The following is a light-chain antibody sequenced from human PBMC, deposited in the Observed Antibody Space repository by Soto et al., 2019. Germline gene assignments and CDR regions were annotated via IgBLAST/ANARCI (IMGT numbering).Light chain of an antibody. CDR1: QSLVYSDGNTY. CDR2: RVS. CDR3: VQFAHFPRT. V-gene: IGKV2-24*01. Sequence: DVVLTQTPLSSPVTLGQPASISCRSSQSLVYSDGNTYLSWLQQRPGQPPRLLIYRVSNRFSGVPDRFSGSGAGTDCTLKINRVEAEDVGIYYCVQFAHFPRTFGQGTKVEIK. J-gene: IGKJ1*01.